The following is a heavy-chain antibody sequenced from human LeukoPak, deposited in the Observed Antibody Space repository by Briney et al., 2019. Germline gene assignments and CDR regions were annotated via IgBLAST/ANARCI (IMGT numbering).Heavy chain of an antibody. CDR1: GYTFTSYD. Sequence: SVKVSCKASGYTFTSYDINWVRQATGQGLEWMGGIIPIFGTANYAQKFQGRVTITADESTSTAYMELSSLRSEDTAVYYCASGFGGSSWTFDYWGQGTLVTVSS. V-gene: IGHV1-69*13. D-gene: IGHD6-13*01. CDR2: IIPIFGTA. J-gene: IGHJ4*02. CDR3: ASGFGGSSWTFDY.